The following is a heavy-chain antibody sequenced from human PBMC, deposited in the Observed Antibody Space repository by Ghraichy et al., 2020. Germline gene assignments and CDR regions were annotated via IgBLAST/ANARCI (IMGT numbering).Heavy chain of an antibody. CDR3: TTAYCGGDCSEPFDY. CDR2: IRSKAYGGTT. Sequence: GGSLRLSCTASGFTFGDYAMSWVRQAPGKGLEWVGFIRSKAYGGTTEYAASVKGRFTISRDDSKSIAYLQMNSLKTEDTAVYYCTTAYCGGDCSEPFDYWGQGTLVTVSS. CDR1: GFTFGDYA. V-gene: IGHV3-49*04. D-gene: IGHD2-21*02. J-gene: IGHJ4*02.